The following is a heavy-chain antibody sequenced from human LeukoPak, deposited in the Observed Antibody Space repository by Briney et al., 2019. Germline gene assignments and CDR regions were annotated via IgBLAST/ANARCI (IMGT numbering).Heavy chain of an antibody. D-gene: IGHD1-7*01. V-gene: IGHV1-46*01. CDR3: ARGELELRGYFYYYYMDV. CDR1: GYTFTNYY. Sequence: ASVKVSCKASGYTFTNYYMHWVRQAPGQGLEWMGLINPGGGNTNYAQNFQGRVTMTRDTSISTAYMELYRLTLDDTAVYYCARGELELRGYFYYYYMDVWGKGTTVTVSS. CDR2: INPGGGNT. J-gene: IGHJ6*03.